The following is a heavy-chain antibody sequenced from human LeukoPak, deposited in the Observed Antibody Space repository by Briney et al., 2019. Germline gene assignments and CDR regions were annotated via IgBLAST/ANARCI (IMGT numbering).Heavy chain of an antibody. D-gene: IGHD6-13*01. Sequence: SETLSLTCAVYGGSFSAYYWTWIRQPPGKGREWIGEINHSGSTNYNPSLKSRVTISVDTSKNQFSLKLSSVTAADTAVYYCASSDGIAAAGHFDYWGQGTLVTVSS. J-gene: IGHJ4*02. CDR2: INHSGST. V-gene: IGHV4-34*01. CDR1: GGSFSAYY. CDR3: ASSDGIAAAGHFDY.